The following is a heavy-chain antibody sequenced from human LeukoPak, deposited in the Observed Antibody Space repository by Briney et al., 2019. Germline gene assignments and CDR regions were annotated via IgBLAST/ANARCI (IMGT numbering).Heavy chain of an antibody. CDR1: GYTFTSYY. CDR2: INPSGGST. V-gene: IGHV1-46*01. Sequence: ASVKVSCKASGYTFTSYYMHWVRQAPGQGLEWMGIINPSGGSTSYAQKFQGRVTMTRGTSTSTVYMELSSLRSDDTAVYYCARDRNPGVLYYYMDVWGKGTTVTVSS. J-gene: IGHJ6*03. D-gene: IGHD3-10*01. CDR3: ARDRNPGVLYYYMDV.